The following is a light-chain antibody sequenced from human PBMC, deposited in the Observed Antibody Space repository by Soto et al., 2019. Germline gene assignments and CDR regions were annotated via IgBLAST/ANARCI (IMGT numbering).Light chain of an antibody. V-gene: IGLV2-23*01. CDR2: EGS. J-gene: IGLJ1*01. CDR1: SSDVGSYNL. CDR3: CSYAGSSTYV. Sequence: QSALTQPASVSGSPGQSITISCTGTSSDVGSYNLVSWYQQHPGKAPKLMIYEGSKRPSGVSNRFSGSKSGNTASLTISVLQDDDEDDYYCCSYAGSSTYVFGTGTKLTVL.